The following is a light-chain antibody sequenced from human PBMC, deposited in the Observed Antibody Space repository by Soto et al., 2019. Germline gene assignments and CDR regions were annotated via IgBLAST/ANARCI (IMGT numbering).Light chain of an antibody. J-gene: IGLJ1*01. CDR2: RNN. CDR1: SSNIGSNY. Sequence: QSVLTQPPSASGTPGQRVIISCSGSSSNIGSNYVYWYQQLPGTAPKLLIYRNNQRPSGVPDRFSGSKSGTSASLAISGLRSEDEADYYCAAWDDSLSGYVFGTGTKVTVL. CDR3: AAWDDSLSGYV. V-gene: IGLV1-47*01.